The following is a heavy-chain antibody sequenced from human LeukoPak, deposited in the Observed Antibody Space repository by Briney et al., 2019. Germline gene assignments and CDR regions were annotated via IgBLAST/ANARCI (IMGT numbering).Heavy chain of an antibody. J-gene: IGHJ5*02. V-gene: IGHV1-46*01. D-gene: IGHD6-6*01. CDR2: INPSGGST. Sequence: GASVKVSCKASGYTFTSYYMHWVRQAPGQGLEWMGIINPSGGSTSYAQKFQGRITMIRDMSTSTVYMELSSLRPGDTAVYYCARGGPADRCWFDPWGKGTLVSVCS. CDR3: ARGGPADRCWFDP. CDR1: GYTFTSYY.